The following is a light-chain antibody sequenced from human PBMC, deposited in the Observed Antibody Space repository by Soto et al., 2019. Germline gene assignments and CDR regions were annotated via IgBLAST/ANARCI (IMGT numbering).Light chain of an antibody. CDR2: EVS. V-gene: IGLV2-8*01. CDR3: SSYAGSFSWV. J-gene: IGLJ2*01. Sequence: QSALTQPPSASGSPGQSVTISCTGTSSDVGGYNYVSWYQHHPGKAPKLMIYEVSKRPSGVPDRFSGSKSGNTASLTASGLQAEDEADYYCSSYAGSFSWVFGGGTKLTVL. CDR1: SSDVGGYNY.